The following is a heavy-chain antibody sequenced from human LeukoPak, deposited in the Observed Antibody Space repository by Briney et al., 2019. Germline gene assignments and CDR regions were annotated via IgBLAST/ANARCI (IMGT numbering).Heavy chain of an antibody. V-gene: IGHV4-39*01. D-gene: IGHD5-18*01. CDR3: ARHHTAMANRYFDL. J-gene: IGHJ2*01. Sequence: SETLSLTCTVSGGSISSSSYYWGWIRQPPGKGLEWIGSIYYSGSTYYNPSLKSRVTISEDTSKNQFSPKLSSVTAADTAVYYCARHHTAMANRYFDLWGRGTLVTVSS. CDR2: IYYSGST. CDR1: GGSISSSSYY.